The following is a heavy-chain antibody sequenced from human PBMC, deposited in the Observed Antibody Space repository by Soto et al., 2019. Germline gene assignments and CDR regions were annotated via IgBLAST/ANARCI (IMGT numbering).Heavy chain of an antibody. CDR3: ARDYRWMTTPGLFDY. Sequence: QVQLVESGGGVVQPGRSLRLSCAASGFTFSSYGMHWVRQAPGKGLEWVAVIWYDGSNKYYADSVKGRFTISRDNSKNTLYLQMNSLRAEDTAVYYCARDYRWMTTPGLFDYWGQGTLVTVSS. V-gene: IGHV3-33*01. CDR2: IWYDGSNK. J-gene: IGHJ4*02. CDR1: GFTFSSYG. D-gene: IGHD4-17*01.